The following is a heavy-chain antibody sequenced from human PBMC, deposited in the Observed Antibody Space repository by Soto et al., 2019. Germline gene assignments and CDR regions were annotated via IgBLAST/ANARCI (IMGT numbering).Heavy chain of an antibody. D-gene: IGHD3-16*02. CDR3: ASEYYDYIWGSYRLKYFDY. CDR1: GGSFSGYY. V-gene: IGHV4-34*01. J-gene: IGHJ4*02. Sequence: QVQLQQWGAGLLKPSETLSLTCAVYGGSFSGYYWSWIRQPPGKGLEWIGEINHSGSTNYNPSLKSRVTISVDTSKNQFALTLSSVTAADTAVYYCASEYYDYIWGSYRLKYFDYWGQGTLVTVSS. CDR2: INHSGST.